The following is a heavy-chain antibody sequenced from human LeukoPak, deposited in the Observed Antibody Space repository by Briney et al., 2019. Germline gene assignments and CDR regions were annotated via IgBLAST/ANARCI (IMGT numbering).Heavy chain of an antibody. CDR1: GFTFSNLA. J-gene: IGHJ4*02. Sequence: PGGSLRLSCVASGFTFSNLAMGWVRQAPGKGLEWVSVFSDSGGTTYYADSVKGRFTISRDNSRNTLYLQMNSLRVEDTAVYYCAKDARRSSGWYFFDHWGQGTLVTVSS. V-gene: IGHV3-23*01. CDR2: FSDSGGTT. CDR3: AKDARRSSGWYFFDH. D-gene: IGHD6-19*01.